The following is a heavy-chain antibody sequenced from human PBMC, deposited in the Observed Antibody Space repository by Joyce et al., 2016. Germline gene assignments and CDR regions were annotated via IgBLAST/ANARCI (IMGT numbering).Heavy chain of an antibody. CDR3: AKGTLGSCSGTTCYPLDS. CDR2: IRCSDDGT. V-gene: IGHV3-23*01. J-gene: IGHJ4*02. Sequence: EVQLLESGGGWVQPGGSLRLSCAASGFTFSSYAMSWVRQASGKVLEWVSSIRCSDDGTYHADSVRGRFTISRDNSKNTLYLQINSLTAEDTAIYYCAKGTLGSCSGTTCYPLDSWGQGTLVTVSS. CDR1: GFTFSSYA. D-gene: IGHD2-15*01.